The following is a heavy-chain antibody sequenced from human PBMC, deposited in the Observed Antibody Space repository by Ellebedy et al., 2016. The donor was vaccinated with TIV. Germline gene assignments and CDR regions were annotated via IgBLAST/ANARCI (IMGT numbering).Heavy chain of an antibody. CDR1: GFTFTDYS. Sequence: GESLKISXEASGFTFTDYSMTWIRQRPGKGLEWVSYTIPTTTYTYYADSVKGRFTTSRDNSKNTLYLQMDSLRAEDTAVYYCAKDSSTGLVYWGQGTLVAVSS. CDR3: AKDSSTGLVY. V-gene: IGHV3-11*05. J-gene: IGHJ4*02. CDR2: TIPTTTYT. D-gene: IGHD6-19*01.